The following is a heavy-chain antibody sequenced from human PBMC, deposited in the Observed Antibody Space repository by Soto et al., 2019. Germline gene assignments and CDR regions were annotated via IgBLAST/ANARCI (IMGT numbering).Heavy chain of an antibody. CDR1: GFTFSSYA. J-gene: IGHJ4*02. CDR2: ISYDGSNK. CDR3: VRAPSLFYGDPRGPMAY. Sequence: QVQLVESGGGVVQPGRSLRLSCAASGFTFSSYAMHWVRQAPGKGLEWVAVISYDGSNKYYADSVKGRFTISRDNSKNTLYLQMNSLRAEDTAVYYCVRAPSLFYGDPRGPMAYWGQGTLVTVSS. V-gene: IGHV3-30-3*01. D-gene: IGHD4-17*01.